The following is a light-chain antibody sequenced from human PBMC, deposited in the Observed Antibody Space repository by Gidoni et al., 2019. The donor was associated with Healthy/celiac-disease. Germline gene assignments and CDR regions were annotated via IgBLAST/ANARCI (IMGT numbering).Light chain of an antibody. CDR2: AAS. CDR3: QQSYSTPFT. CDR1: QSISSY. V-gene: IGKV1-39*01. J-gene: IGKJ3*01. Sequence: DIQMTQSPSSLSASVGARVTITCRASQSISSYLHWYQQKPGKAPKLLTYAASSLQSGVPSRFSGSGSGTDFTLTISSLQPEDFATYYCQQSYSTPFTFXPXTKVDIK.